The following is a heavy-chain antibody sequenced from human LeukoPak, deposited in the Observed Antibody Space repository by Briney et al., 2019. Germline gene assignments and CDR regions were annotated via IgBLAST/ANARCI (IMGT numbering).Heavy chain of an antibody. V-gene: IGHV4-59*12. CDR1: GGSISSYY. CDR3: ARDDYGGIGY. D-gene: IGHD4-23*01. CDR2: ISYSGST. J-gene: IGHJ4*02. Sequence: SETLSLTCTVSGGSISSYYWGWTRQPPGKGLEWIGYISYSGSTSYNPSLKSRVIISVDTSKNQFSLKLTSVTAADTAVYYCARDDYGGIGYWGQGTLVTVSS.